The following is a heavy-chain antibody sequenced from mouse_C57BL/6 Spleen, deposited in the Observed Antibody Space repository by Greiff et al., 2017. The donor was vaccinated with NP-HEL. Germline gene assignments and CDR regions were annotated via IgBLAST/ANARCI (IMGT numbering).Heavy chain of an antibody. J-gene: IGHJ2*01. CDR1: GYTFTSYW. D-gene: IGHD1-1*01. CDR2: INPRNGGT. Sequence: VQLQQPGTELVKPGASVKLSCKASGYTFTSYWMHWVKQRPGQGLEWIGNINPRNGGTNYNEKFKSKATLTVDKSSSTAYMQLSSLTSEDSAVYYCARSSLVITTVVPDYWGQGTTLTVSS. V-gene: IGHV1-53*01. CDR3: ARSSLVITTVVPDY.